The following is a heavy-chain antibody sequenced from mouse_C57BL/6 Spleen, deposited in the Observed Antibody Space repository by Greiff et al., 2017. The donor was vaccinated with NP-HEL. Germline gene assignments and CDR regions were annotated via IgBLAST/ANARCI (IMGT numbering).Heavy chain of an antibody. CDR1: GYAFSSSW. V-gene: IGHV1-82*01. D-gene: IGHD2-3*01. J-gene: IGHJ2*01. CDR3: ARDVYDFYFDY. CDR2: IYPGDGDT. Sequence: VKLMESGPELVKPGASVKISCKASGYAFSSSWMNWVKQRPGKGLEWIGRIYPGDGDTNYNGKFKGKATLTADKSSSTAYMQLSSLTSEDSAVYFCARDVYDFYFDYWGQGTTLTVSS.